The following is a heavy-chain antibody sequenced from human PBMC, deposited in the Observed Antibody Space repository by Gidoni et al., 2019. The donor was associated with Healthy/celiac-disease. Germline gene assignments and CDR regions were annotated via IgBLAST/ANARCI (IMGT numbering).Heavy chain of an antibody. CDR2: ISGSGGST. D-gene: IGHD3-22*01. J-gene: IGHJ4*02. V-gene: IGHV3-23*01. CDR1: GFTSSSYA. Sequence: EVQLLESGGGLVQPGGSLRLSCAASGFTSSSYAMSWVRQAPGKGLALVSAISGSGGSTYYADTVKGRFTISRDNSKNTLYLQMNSLRAEDTAVYYCAKGWYYYDSSGYYDYWGQGTLVTVSS. CDR3: AKGWYYYDSSGYYDY.